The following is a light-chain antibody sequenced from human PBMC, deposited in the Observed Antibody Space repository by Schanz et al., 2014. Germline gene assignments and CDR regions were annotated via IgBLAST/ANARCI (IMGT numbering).Light chain of an antibody. CDR2: RND. CDR3: AAWDNSLSARF. CDR1: TSNVGSYT. J-gene: IGLJ1*01. V-gene: IGLV1-44*01. Sequence: QSVLTQPPSASGTPGQRVTISCSGSTSNVGSYTVNWYQQLPGTAPKLLIYRNDQRPSGVPDRFSGSKSGTSASLAISGLQSEDEADYYCAAWDNSLSARFFGTGTKLTVL.